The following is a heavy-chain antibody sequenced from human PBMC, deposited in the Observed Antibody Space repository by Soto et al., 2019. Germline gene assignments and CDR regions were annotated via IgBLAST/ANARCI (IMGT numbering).Heavy chain of an antibody. D-gene: IGHD3-10*01. J-gene: IGHJ5*02. CDR3: ARAQFYSGSGRYNNLMFDP. V-gene: IGHV4-30-2*01. CDR1: GGSVSGAGYS. CDR2: IYHSGTT. Sequence: SETLSLTCAVSGGSVSGAGYSWSWIRQPPGGGLEWIGYIYHSGTTLYNPSLKTRLTMSLDRSNNQFSLTLNSVTAADTAVYYCARAQFYSGSGRYNNLMFDPWGQGIQVTVSS.